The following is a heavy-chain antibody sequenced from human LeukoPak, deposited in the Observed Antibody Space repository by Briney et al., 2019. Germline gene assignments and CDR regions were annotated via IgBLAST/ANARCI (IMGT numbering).Heavy chain of an antibody. CDR2: ISGSGGST. J-gene: IGHJ4*02. V-gene: IGHV3-23*01. CDR1: GFTFSSYA. D-gene: IGHD2-2*01. Sequence: QAGGSLRLSCAASGFTFSSYAMSWVRQAPGKGLEWVSAISGSGGSTYYADSVKGRFTISRDNSKNTLYLQMNSLRAEDTAVYYCAKDQIVVVPAATSMSWDGSGPLYYFDYWGQGTLVTVSS. CDR3: AKDQIVVVPAATSMSWDGSGPLYYFDY.